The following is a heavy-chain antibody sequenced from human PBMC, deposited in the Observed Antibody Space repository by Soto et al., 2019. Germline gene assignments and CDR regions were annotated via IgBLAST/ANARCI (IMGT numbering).Heavy chain of an antibody. CDR3: SRVPRSGSSIAAAF. D-gene: IGHD3-10*01. CDR2: ISAYNGNT. J-gene: IGHJ4*02. V-gene: IGHV1-18*04. CDR1: GSSYSIYG. Sequence: GGPLTAAGTAAGSSYSIYGVGWGSLEPGQGLEWMGWISAYNGNTNYAQKLQGRVTMTTDTSTSTAYMELRSLRSDDTAVYYSSRVPRSGSSIAAAFRGQGTLVPV.